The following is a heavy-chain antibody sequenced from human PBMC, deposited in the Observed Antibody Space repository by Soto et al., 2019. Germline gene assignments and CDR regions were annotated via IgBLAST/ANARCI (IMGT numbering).Heavy chain of an antibody. CDR1: GGSISNHY. Sequence: QVQLQESGPGLVKPSETLSLTCSVSGGSISNHYWSWIRQPPGKGLEWIGYIYYNGNTNYNPSLKSRVTMAVDTYRNQIYVKLTNGNEADTAVYYCTRANWYSEYWGQGTLVTVSS. CDR3: TRANWYSEY. J-gene: IGHJ4*02. D-gene: IGHD7-27*01. V-gene: IGHV4-59*11. CDR2: IYYNGNT.